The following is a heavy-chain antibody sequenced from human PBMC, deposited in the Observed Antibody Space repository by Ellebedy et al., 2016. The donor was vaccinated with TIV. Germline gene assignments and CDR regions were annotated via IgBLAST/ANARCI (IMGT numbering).Heavy chain of an antibody. CDR2: IYYSGST. D-gene: IGHD6-19*01. V-gene: IGHV4-30-4*02. J-gene: IGHJ5*02. Sequence: MPSETLSLTCTVSGGSISSGDYYWSWIRQPPGKGLEWIGYIYYSGSTYYNPSLKSRVTISVDTSKNQFSLKLSSVTAADTAVYYCARVQGGAVAGNWFDPWGQGTLVTVSS. CDR3: ARVQGGAVAGNWFDP. CDR1: GGSISSGDYY.